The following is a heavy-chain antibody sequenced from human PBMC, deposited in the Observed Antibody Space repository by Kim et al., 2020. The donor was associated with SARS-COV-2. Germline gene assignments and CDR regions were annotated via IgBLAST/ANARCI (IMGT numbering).Heavy chain of an antibody. D-gene: IGHD5-12*01. V-gene: IGHV3-21*01. Sequence: YYADSVKGRFTISRDNAKNSLYLQMNSLRAEDTAVYYCATFGYSGYYFDYWGQGTLVTVSS. CDR3: ATFGYSGYYFDY. J-gene: IGHJ4*02.